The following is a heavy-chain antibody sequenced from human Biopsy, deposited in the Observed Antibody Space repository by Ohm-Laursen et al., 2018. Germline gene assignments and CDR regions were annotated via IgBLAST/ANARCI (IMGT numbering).Heavy chain of an antibody. CDR1: GGSISSDY. CDR3: PRATNSTGWPYYYFYGMDV. CDR2: INYSGST. D-gene: IGHD2/OR15-2a*01. Sequence: SETLSLTCTVSGGSISSDYWSWIRQTPGKGLEWIGYINYSGSTNYNPSLKSRVTISVDTSKNQFSLRLNSVTAADTAVYYCPRATNSTGWPYYYFYGMDVWGQGTTVTVSS. V-gene: IGHV4-59*01. J-gene: IGHJ6*02.